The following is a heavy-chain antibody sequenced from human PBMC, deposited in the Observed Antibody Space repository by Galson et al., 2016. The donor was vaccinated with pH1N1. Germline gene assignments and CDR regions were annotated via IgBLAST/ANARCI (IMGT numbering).Heavy chain of an antibody. CDR2: ISTYTGNA. V-gene: IGHV1-18*01. Sequence: SVKVSCKASGYTFTTYGIDWVRQAPGQGLEWMGWISTYTGNAKYAQEFQGRLTLTTDPFTNIAYMDLGSLTSDDTATYFCASRRILECSGGSCYLDPWGQGTLVTVSS. D-gene: IGHD2-15*01. CDR3: ASRRILECSGGSCYLDP. CDR1: GYTFTTYG. J-gene: IGHJ5*02.